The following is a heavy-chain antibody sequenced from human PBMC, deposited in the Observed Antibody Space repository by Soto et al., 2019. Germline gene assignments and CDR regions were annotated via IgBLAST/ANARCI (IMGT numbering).Heavy chain of an antibody. CDR1: GFTFSSYS. Sequence: HPGGTLRLSCAASGFTFSSYSMSWVRQAPGKGLEWVANIKEDGSERNYVDSVKGRFTISRDNSKNTLYLQMNSLRAEDTAVYYCARGLNMRRYYDFWSGYPWFDPWGQGTLVTVSS. CDR2: IKEDGSER. CDR3: ARGLNMRRYYDFWSGYPWFDP. V-gene: IGHV3-7*01. D-gene: IGHD3-3*01. J-gene: IGHJ5*02.